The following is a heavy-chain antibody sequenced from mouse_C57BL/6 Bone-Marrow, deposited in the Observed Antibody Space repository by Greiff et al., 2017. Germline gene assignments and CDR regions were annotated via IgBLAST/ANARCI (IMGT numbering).Heavy chain of an antibody. V-gene: IGHV3-6*01. CDR2: ISYDGSN. CDR1: GYSITSGYY. J-gene: IGHJ2*01. CDR3: ARDSY. Sequence: VQLQQSGPGLVKPSQSLSLTCSVTGYSITSGYYWNWIRQFPGNKLEWMGYISYDGSNNYNPSLKNRISITRATSKNQFFLKLNSVTTEDTATYYCARDSYWGQGTTLTVSS.